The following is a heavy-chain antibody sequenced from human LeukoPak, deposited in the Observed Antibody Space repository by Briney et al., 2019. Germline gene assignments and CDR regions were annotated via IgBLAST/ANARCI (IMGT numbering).Heavy chain of an antibody. V-gene: IGHV3-23*01. CDR1: GFTFSSYA. Sequence: GGSLRLSCAASGFTFSSYAMCWVRQAPGKGLEWVSAISGSGGSTYYADSVKGRFTISRDNSKNTLYLQMNSLRAEDTAVYYCAKRAPYGSGSYQSEFDYWGQGTLVTVSS. D-gene: IGHD3-10*01. J-gene: IGHJ4*02. CDR2: ISGSGGST. CDR3: AKRAPYGSGSYQSEFDY.